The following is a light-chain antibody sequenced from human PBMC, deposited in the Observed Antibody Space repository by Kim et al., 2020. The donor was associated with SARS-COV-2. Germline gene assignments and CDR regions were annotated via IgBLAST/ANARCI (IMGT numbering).Light chain of an antibody. CDR3: QQYGSSPWT. Sequence: EIVLTQSPATLSLSPGERATLSCRASQSVGSSYLAWYQQRTGQAPRLLIYGASRRATNIPDRFSGSESGTDFTLTISRLEPEDVAVYYCQQYGSSPWTFGQGTKVDIK. CDR1: QSVGSSY. V-gene: IGKV3-20*01. J-gene: IGKJ1*01. CDR2: GAS.